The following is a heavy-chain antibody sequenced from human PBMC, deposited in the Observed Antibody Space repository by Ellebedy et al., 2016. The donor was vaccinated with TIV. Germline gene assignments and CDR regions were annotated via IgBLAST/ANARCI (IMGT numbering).Heavy chain of an antibody. Sequence: GESLKISCEASGFTFSSYWMHWVRQAPGKGLQWVSRINTDGTSTTYADSVKGRFTVSRANAKNTLYLQMNSLRGEDTAVYYCASYGSGSYWGSKFADYSWGQGTLVTVSS. J-gene: IGHJ4*02. CDR3: ASYGSGSYWGSKFADYS. CDR2: INTDGTST. CDR1: GFTFSSYW. D-gene: IGHD3-10*01. V-gene: IGHV3-74*01.